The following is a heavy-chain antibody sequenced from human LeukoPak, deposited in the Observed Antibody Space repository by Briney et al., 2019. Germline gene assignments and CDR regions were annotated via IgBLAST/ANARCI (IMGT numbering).Heavy chain of an antibody. CDR1: GGSINSGGYS. CDR3: ARGSVQYWFDP. J-gene: IGHJ5*02. CDR2: IYYSGST. Sequence: PSQTLSLTCTVSGGSINSGGYSWSWIRQHPGKGLEWIGYIYYSGSTYYNPSLKSRVTISVDTPKNQFSLKLSSVTAADTAVYYCARGSVQYWFDPWGQGTLVTVSS. V-gene: IGHV4-31*03.